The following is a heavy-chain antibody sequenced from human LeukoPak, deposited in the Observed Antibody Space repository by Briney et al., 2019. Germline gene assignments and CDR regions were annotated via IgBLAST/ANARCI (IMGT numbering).Heavy chain of an antibody. CDR1: GYSFTSYW. J-gene: IGHJ4*02. V-gene: IGHV5-51*01. Sequence: GESLKISCKGSGYSFTSYWIGWVRQMPGKGLEWMGIIYPGDSDTRYSPSFQGQVTISADKSISTAYLQWSSLKASDTAMYYCSRGPCGDYDHEGWYFDYWGQGTLVTVSS. CDR3: SRGPCGDYDHEGWYFDY. CDR2: IYPGDSDT. D-gene: IGHD4-17*01.